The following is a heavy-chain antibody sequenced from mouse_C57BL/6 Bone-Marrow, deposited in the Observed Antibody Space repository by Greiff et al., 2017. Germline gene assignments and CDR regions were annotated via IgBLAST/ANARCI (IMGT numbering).Heavy chain of an antibody. CDR2: IDPENGDT. J-gene: IGHJ4*01. Sequence: EVQLQESGAELVRPGASVKLSCTASGFNIKDDYMHWVKQRPEQGLEWIGWIDPENGDTEYASKFQGKATITADTSSNTAYLQLSSLTSEDTAVYYCTTPYGHYDAMDYWGQGTSVTVSS. CDR1: GFNIKDDY. D-gene: IGHD1-1*02. V-gene: IGHV14-4*01. CDR3: TTPYGHYDAMDY.